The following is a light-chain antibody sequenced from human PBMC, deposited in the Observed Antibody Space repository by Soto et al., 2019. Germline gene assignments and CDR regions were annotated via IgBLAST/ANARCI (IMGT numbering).Light chain of an antibody. CDR2: GAS. V-gene: IGKV3-20*01. CDR3: LQYGSSLMYT. CDR1: QSVSSSY. J-gene: IGKJ2*01. Sequence: EIVLTQSPGTLALSPGERATLSCRASQSVSSSYLAWYQQKPGQAPRLLIYGASSRATGIPDRFSGSGSGTDFTLTISRLEPDDFAVYYCLQYGSSLMYTFGQGTQLEIK.